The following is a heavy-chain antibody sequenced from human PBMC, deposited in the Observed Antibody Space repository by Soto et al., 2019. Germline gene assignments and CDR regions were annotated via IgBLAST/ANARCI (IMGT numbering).Heavy chain of an antibody. D-gene: IGHD6-19*01. Sequence: QVQLQQWGAGLLKPSETLSLTCAVYGGSFSGYYWSWIRQPPGKGLEWIGEINHSGSTNYNPSLKSRVTISVDTSKKQFSLKLSSVTAADTAVYYCARGRSSGWYVGWFDPWGQGTLVTVSS. CDR2: INHSGST. CDR1: GGSFSGYY. J-gene: IGHJ5*02. CDR3: ARGRSSGWYVGWFDP. V-gene: IGHV4-34*01.